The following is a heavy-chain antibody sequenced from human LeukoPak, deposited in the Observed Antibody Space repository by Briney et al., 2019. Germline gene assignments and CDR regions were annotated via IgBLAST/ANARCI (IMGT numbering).Heavy chain of an antibody. CDR1: GFTFNTYA. J-gene: IGHJ4*02. V-gene: IGHV3-30*04. CDR2: ISDEGTNI. Sequence: PGGSLRLSCAASGFTFNTYAMHWVRQAPGKGLEWVAVISDEGTNIFYLKSVRGRFTVSRDNSKNTLSLQMNNVRPEDTAVYYCAKDRLLNCRGDCYIFDYWGQGTVVTVSS. D-gene: IGHD2-21*02. CDR3: AKDRLLNCRGDCYIFDY.